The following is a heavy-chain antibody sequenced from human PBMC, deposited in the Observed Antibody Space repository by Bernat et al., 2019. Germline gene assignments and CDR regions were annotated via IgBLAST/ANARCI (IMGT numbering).Heavy chain of an antibody. Sequence: EVQLVESGGGLVQPGGSLRLSCAASGFTFSSYAMSWVRQAPGKGLEWVSAISGSGCSTYCADSWKGRFTISRDNSKNTLYLQMNSLRAEDTAVYYCAKDGNRLRQLWSYFDYWGQGTLVTVSS. CDR3: AKDGNRLRQLWSYFDY. D-gene: IGHD5-18*01. J-gene: IGHJ4*02. CDR1: GFTFSSYA. CDR2: ISGSGCST. V-gene: IGHV3-23*04.